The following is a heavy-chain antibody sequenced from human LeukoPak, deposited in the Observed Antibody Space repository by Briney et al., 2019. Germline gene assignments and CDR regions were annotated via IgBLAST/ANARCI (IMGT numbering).Heavy chain of an antibody. CDR2: ISGSGFT. CDR1: GFTFSSYA. D-gene: IGHD6-13*01. V-gene: IGHV3-23*01. J-gene: IGHJ4*02. Sequence: PGGSLRLPCAASGFTFSSYAMSWVRQAPGKGLEWVSAISGSGFTYYADSVKGRFTISRDNSKNTLYLQMNSLRAEDTAVYYCARGLYSSPPWGQGTLVTVSS. CDR3: ARGLYSSPP.